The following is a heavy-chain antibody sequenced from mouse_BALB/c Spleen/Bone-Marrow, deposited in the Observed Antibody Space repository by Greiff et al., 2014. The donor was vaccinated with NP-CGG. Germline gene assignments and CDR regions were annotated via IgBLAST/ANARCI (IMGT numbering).Heavy chain of an antibody. V-gene: IGHV5-9-1*01. Sequence: EVMLVESGGGLVKPGGSLKLSCTTSGFTFSSYAMSWVRQTPEKRLEWVAVISSGGSDTYYPDSVKGRFTVSRDNAKNTLYLQMSSLGSEDTALYYCARRSDLRASMDYWGQGTSVTVSS. CDR3: ARRSDLRASMDY. CDR2: ISSGGSDT. D-gene: IGHD3-1*01. J-gene: IGHJ4*01. CDR1: GFTFSSYA.